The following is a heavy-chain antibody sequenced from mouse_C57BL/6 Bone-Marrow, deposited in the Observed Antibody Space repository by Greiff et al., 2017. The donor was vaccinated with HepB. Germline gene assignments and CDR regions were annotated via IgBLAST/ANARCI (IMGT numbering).Heavy chain of an antibody. D-gene: IGHD1-1*01. CDR1: GYSITSGYY. CDR3: ARVYYDGSRDFDV. Sequence: EVKLMESGPGLVKPSQSLSLTCSVTGYSITSGYYWNWIRQFPGNKLEWMGYISYDGSNNYNPSLKNRISITRDTSKNQFFLKLNAVTTEDTATYYCARVYYDGSRDFDVWGTGTTVTVSS. V-gene: IGHV3-6*01. J-gene: IGHJ1*03. CDR2: ISYDGSN.